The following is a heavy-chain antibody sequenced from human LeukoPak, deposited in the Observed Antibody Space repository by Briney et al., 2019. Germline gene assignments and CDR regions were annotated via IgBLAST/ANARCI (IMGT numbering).Heavy chain of an antibody. CDR2: IYSGGST. J-gene: IGHJ3*02. Sequence: GGSLRLSCAASGFTFSSYAMSWVRQAPGKGLEWVSVIYSGGSTYYADSVKGRFTISRDNSKNTLYLQMNSLRAEDTAVYYCAREGVGSGWPSDAFDIWGQGTMVTVSS. CDR3: AREGVGSGWPSDAFDI. V-gene: IGHV3-66*01. CDR1: GFTFSSYA. D-gene: IGHD6-19*01.